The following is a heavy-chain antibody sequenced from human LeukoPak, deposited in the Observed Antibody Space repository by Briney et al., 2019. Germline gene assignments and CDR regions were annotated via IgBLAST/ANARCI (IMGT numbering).Heavy chain of an antibody. Sequence: GGSLRLSCAASGFTFSSYWMHWVRQAPGKGLVWVSRINSGGSSTSYADSVKGRFTISRDNAKNTLYLQMNSLRAEDTAVYYCARGSGYDWGRDYYYYMDVWGKGTTVTVSS. V-gene: IGHV3-74*01. CDR1: GFTFSSYW. J-gene: IGHJ6*03. CDR3: ARGSGYDWGRDYYYYMDV. D-gene: IGHD5-12*01. CDR2: INSGGSST.